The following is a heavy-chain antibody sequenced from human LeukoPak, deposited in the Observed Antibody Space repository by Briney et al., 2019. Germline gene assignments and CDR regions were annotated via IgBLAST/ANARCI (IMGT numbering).Heavy chain of an antibody. CDR3: ANLGGYSGYDLSGY. Sequence: ASVKVSCKASGYTFTGYYMHWVRQAPGQGLEWMGWINPNSGGTNHAQKFQGRVTMARDTSISTAYMELSRLRSDDTAVYYCANLGGYSGYDLSGYWGQGTLVTVSS. CDR1: GYTFTGYY. V-gene: IGHV1-2*02. D-gene: IGHD5-12*01. J-gene: IGHJ4*02. CDR2: INPNSGGT.